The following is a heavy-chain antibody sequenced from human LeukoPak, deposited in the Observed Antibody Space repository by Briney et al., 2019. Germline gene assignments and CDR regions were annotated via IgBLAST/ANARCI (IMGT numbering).Heavy chain of an antibody. J-gene: IGHJ4*02. Sequence: GGSLRLSCAASGFTFSSYGMHWVRQAPGKGLEWVAVISYDGSNKYYADSVKGRFTISRDNSKNTLYLQMNSLRAEDTAVYYCAKDRYYYDRSGDFDYWGQGTLVTVSS. CDR1: GFTFSSYG. V-gene: IGHV3-30*18. CDR3: AKDRYYYDRSGDFDY. CDR2: ISYDGSNK. D-gene: IGHD3-22*01.